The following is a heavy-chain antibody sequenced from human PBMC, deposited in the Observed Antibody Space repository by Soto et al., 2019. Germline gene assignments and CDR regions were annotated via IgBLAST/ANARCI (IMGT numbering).Heavy chain of an antibody. D-gene: IGHD5-12*01. J-gene: IGHJ4*02. V-gene: IGHV3-20*04. CDR2: INWNGGST. Sequence: GGSLRLSCAASGFTFDDYGMSWVRQAPGKGLEWVSGINWNGGSTGYADSVKGRFTISRDNAKNSLYLQMNSLRAEDTALYYCAREQWLRTYSQNFFDYWSRGSLVTVSS. CDR3: AREQWLRTYSQNFFDY. CDR1: GFTFDDYG.